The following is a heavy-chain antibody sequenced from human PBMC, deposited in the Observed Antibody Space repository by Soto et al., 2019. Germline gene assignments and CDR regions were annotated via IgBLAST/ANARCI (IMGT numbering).Heavy chain of an antibody. J-gene: IGHJ4*02. CDR2: IYYSGST. CDR1: GGSISSSDYY. D-gene: IGHD6-6*01. Sequence: KTSETLSLTCTVSGGSISSSDYYWSWIRQPPGKGLEWIGYIYYSGSTCYNPSLKSRVTISVDTSKNQFSLKLSSVTAADTAVYYCATTSRYGSSGKFDYWGQGTLVTVSS. V-gene: IGHV4-30-4*01. CDR3: ATTSRYGSSGKFDY.